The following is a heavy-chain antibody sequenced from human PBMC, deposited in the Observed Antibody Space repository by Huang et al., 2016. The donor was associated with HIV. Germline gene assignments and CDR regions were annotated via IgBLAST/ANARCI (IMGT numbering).Heavy chain of an antibody. CDR2: SGSSSSYI. V-gene: IGHV3-21*06. CDR1: GFTFTNYA. Sequence: EVQLVESGGGLVKPGGSLRLSCVASGFTFTNYAMNWVRQAPGKGWGGVSASGSSSSYIYYADSVKGRFTISRDDAKNSLYLQMNSLRAEDTAVYYCARPQGDKVRGIIRSYYYYYGMDVWGRGTTVTVSS. CDR3: ARPQGDKVRGIIRSYYYYYGMDV. D-gene: IGHD3-10*01. J-gene: IGHJ6*02.